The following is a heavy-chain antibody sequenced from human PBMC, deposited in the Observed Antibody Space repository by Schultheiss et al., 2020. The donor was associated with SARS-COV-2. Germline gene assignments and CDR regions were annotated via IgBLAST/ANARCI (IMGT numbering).Heavy chain of an antibody. D-gene: IGHD6-19*01. CDR2: ISGSGGST. CDR1: GFTFSNAW. V-gene: IGHV3-23*01. CDR3: AKEGSSGWYHFDY. J-gene: IGHJ4*02. Sequence: GESLKISCAASGFTFSNAWMNWVRQAPGKGLEWVSAISGSGGSTYYADSVKGRFTISRDNSKNTLYLQMNSLRAEDTAVYYCAKEGSSGWYHFDYWGQGTLVTVSS.